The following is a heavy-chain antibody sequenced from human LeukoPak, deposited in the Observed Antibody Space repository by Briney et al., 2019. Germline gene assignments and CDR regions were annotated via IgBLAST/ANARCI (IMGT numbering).Heavy chain of an antibody. CDR2: MNPVGGVK. CDR3: ARYPAYGALDY. D-gene: IGHD4-17*01. V-gene: IGHV3-7*01. CDR1: GFSFSTSW. Sequence: GGSLRLSCAASGFSFSTSWMSWVRQSPGKGLEWVADMNPVGGVKYYVDSVKGRFTISRDNAKNSIYLQMDSLRAEDTVVYYCARYPAYGALDYWGQGTLVTVSS. J-gene: IGHJ4*02.